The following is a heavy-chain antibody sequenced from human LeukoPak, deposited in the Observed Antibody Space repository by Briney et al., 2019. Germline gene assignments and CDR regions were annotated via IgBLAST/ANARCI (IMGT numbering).Heavy chain of an antibody. CDR3: ATVGGSGWYDFDY. J-gene: IGHJ4*02. D-gene: IGHD6-19*01. CDR2: FDPEDGET. V-gene: IGHV1-24*01. CDR1: GNTLTELS. Sequence: ASVKVACKVSGNTLTELSMHWVRQAPGKGLEWMGGFDPEDGETIYAQKFQGRVTMTEDTSTDTAYMELSSLRSEDTAVYYCATVGGSGWYDFDYWGQGTLVTVSS.